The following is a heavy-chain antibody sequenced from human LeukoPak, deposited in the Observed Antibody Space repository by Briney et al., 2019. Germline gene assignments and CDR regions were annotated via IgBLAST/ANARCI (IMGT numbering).Heavy chain of an antibody. CDR3: ARGHFGVVLDY. Sequence: SSETLSLTCTVSGGSISSSSYYWGWVRQAPGKGLEWVSSIRGDSTETRHADSLMGRFTISRDNAKKSLYLQMNSLRAEDTAVYYCARGHFGVVLDYWGQGTLVTVSS. J-gene: IGHJ4*02. CDR2: IRGDSTET. V-gene: IGHV3-21*01. CDR1: GGSISSSSYY. D-gene: IGHD3-3*01.